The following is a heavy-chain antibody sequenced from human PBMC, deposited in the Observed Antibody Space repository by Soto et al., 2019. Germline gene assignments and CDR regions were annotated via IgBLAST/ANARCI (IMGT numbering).Heavy chain of an antibody. CDR3: ALTRYSSNVDY. Sequence: QITLKESGPPLVKPTQTLTLTCTFSGFSLSTSGVGVGWIRQPPGKALEWLALIYWNDDKRYSPSLKSRLTITKDTSKNQVVLTMTNMDPVDTATYYCALTRYSSNVDYWGQGTLVTVSS. CDR2: IYWNDDK. CDR1: GFSLSTSGVG. J-gene: IGHJ4*02. D-gene: IGHD6-13*01. V-gene: IGHV2-5*01.